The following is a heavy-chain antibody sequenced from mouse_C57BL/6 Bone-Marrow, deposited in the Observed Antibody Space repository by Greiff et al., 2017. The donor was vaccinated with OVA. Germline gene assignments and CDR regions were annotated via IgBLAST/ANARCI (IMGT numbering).Heavy chain of an antibody. CDR2: IRNKANGYTT. D-gene: IGHD2-10*01. V-gene: IGHV7-3*01. CDR1: GFTFTDYY. J-gene: IGHJ3*01. Sequence: EVMLVESGGGLVQPGGSLSLSCAASGFTFTDYYMSWVRQPPGKALEWLGFIRNKANGYTTEYSASVKGRFTISRDNSQSILYLQMNALRAEDSATYYCARSYYGNYLAWFAYWGQGTLVTVSA. CDR3: ARSYYGNYLAWFAY.